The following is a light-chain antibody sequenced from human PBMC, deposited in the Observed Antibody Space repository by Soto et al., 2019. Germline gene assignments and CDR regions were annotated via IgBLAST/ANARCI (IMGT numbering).Light chain of an antibody. CDR2: GAS. V-gene: IGKV3-20*01. CDR1: QSVSSSY. J-gene: IGKJ4*01. Sequence: EIVLTQSPGTLSLSPGERATLSCRASQSVSSSYLAWYQQKPGQAPRLLIYGASTRALGIPARFSGSGSGTDFTLTISSLQPEDFATYYCQQSYSTPLTFGGGTKVDIK. CDR3: QQSYSTPLT.